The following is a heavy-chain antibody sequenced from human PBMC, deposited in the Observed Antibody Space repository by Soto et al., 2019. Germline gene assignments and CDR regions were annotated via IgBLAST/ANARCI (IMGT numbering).Heavy chain of an antibody. Sequence: SETLALTCPVSGGSISSYYWSWIRQPAGKGLEWIGRIYTSGSTNYNPSLKSRVTMSVDTSKNQFSLKLSSVTAADTAVYYCARDRLGSYGFNWFDPWGQGTLVTVSS. D-gene: IGHD5-18*01. V-gene: IGHV4-4*07. CDR1: GGSISSYY. J-gene: IGHJ5*02. CDR2: IYTSGST. CDR3: ARDRLGSYGFNWFDP.